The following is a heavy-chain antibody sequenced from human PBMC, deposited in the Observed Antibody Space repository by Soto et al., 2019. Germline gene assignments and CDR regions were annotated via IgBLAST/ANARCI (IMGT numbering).Heavy chain of an antibody. J-gene: IGHJ5*02. Sequence: QVQLVQSGAEVKKPGSSVKVSCKASGGTFSSYAISWVRQAPGQGLEWMGGIIPIFGTANYAQKFQGRVTITADESTSTAYMELSSLRSEDTAVYYCAREGSNYYGSGSPPWINWFDPWGQGTLVTVSS. CDR3: AREGSNYYGSGSPPWINWFDP. CDR2: IIPIFGTA. D-gene: IGHD3-10*01. V-gene: IGHV1-69*01. CDR1: GGTFSSYA.